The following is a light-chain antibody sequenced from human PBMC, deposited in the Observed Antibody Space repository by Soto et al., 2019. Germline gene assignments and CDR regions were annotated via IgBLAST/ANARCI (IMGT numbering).Light chain of an antibody. CDR2: DVS. CDR1: SSDVGGYNY. Sequence: QSAPTQPASVSGSPGQSITISCTGTSSDVGGYNYVSWYQQHPGKAPKLMIYDVSNRPSGVSNRFSGSKSGNTASLTISGLQAEDEAEYYCCSYTTSSTVLFGGGTKLTVL. J-gene: IGLJ2*01. CDR3: CSYTTSSTVL. V-gene: IGLV2-14*03.